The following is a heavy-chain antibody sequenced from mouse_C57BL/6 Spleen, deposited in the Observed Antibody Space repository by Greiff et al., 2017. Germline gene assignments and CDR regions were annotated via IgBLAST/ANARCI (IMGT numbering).Heavy chain of an antibody. CDR2: IDPETGGT. CDR3: TWGGDYDGFAD. D-gene: IGHD2-4*01. V-gene: IGHV1-15*01. J-gene: IGHJ3*01. Sequence: VQLQQSGAELVRPGASVTLSCKASGYTFTDYEMHWVKQTPVHGLEWIGAIDPETGGTAYTQKFKGKAILTADKSSSTAYMELRSLTSEDSAVYYCTWGGDYDGFADWGPGTLVTV. CDR1: GYTFTDYE.